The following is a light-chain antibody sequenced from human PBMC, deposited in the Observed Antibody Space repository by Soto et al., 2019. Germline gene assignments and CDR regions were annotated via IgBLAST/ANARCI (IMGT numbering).Light chain of an antibody. J-gene: IGLJ2*01. CDR3: ATWDDSLSVL. Sequence: QSVLTQPPSASGTPGQRVTISCSGSSSNIGSNYVFWYQQLPGAAPKLLIYSNDHRPSGVPDRFSGSKSGTSASLAISGLRSEEEADYYCATWDDSLSVLFGGGTKLTVL. V-gene: IGLV1-47*01. CDR1: SSNIGSNY. CDR2: SND.